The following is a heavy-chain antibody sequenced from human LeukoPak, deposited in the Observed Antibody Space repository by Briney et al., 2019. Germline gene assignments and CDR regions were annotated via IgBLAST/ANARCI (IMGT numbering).Heavy chain of an antibody. CDR1: GFSFGSYG. CDR2: ITPNADRT. D-gene: IGHD3-22*01. CDR3: AIMHGYYDGSGYWVQ. V-gene: IGHV3-23*01. J-gene: IGHJ1*01. Sequence: GGSLRLSCAASGFSFGSYGMSWVRQAPGKGLEWVSFITPNADRTSYADSVEGRFTISRDNPRNTLYMQMNSLRDEDTALYYCAIMHGYYDGSGYWVQWGQGTLVTVSS.